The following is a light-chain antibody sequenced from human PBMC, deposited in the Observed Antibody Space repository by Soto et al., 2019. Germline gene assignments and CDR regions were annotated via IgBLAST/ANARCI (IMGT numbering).Light chain of an antibody. CDR2: TAS. J-gene: IGKJ1*01. CDR3: QQSYSMPRT. V-gene: IGKV1-39*01. Sequence: DIEMTQSPSSLSASVGDRVTITCRASQSISFYLNWYQQKPGKAPKLPIYTASNVQSGVPSRISGSGSGTEFTLTITSLQPEDFATYYCQQSYSMPRTFGQGTKVDIK. CDR1: QSISFY.